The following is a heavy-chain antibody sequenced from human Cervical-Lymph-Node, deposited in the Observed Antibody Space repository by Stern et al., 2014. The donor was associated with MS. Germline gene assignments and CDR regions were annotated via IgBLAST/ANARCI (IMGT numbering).Heavy chain of an antibody. D-gene: IGHD3-10*01. CDR2: ISYDGSNK. V-gene: IGHV3-30*18. J-gene: IGHJ4*02. CDR1: GFTFSSYG. Sequence: QVQLVQSGGGVVQPGRSLRLSCAASGFTFSSYGMHWVRQAPGKGLEWVAVISYDGSNKYYAESVKGRFTISRDNSKNTLYLQMNRLGAEDTAVYYCSKEGGDINYFDYWGQGTLVTVSS. CDR3: SKEGGDINYFDY.